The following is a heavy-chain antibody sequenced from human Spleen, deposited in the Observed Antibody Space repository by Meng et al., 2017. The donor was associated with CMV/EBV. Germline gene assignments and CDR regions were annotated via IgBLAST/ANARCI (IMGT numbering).Heavy chain of an antibody. CDR1: GFTFSSYA. J-gene: IGHJ4*02. CDR3: AKGYGDYRY. V-gene: IGHV3-23*01. Sequence: GESLKISCAASGFTFSSYAMSWVRQAPGKGLEWVSAISGSGGSTYYADSVKGRFTIPRDNSKNTLYLQMNSLRAEDTAVYYCAKGYGDYRYWGQGTLVTVSS. CDR2: ISGSGGST. D-gene: IGHD4-17*01.